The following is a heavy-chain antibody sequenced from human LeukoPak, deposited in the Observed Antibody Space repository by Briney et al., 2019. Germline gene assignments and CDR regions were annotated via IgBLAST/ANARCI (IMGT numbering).Heavy chain of an antibody. D-gene: IGHD4-17*01. CDR3: ASLYTYGDYDY. Sequence: SETLSLTCAVSGSSITTGYYWGWIRQPPGKGLEWIGSVHHSGNSYYNPSLKSRVTISLDTSKNHFSLKLSSVTAADTAVYYCASLYTYGDYDYWGQGTLVTVSS. J-gene: IGHJ4*02. CDR2: VHHSGNS. CDR1: GSSITTGYY. V-gene: IGHV4-38-2*01.